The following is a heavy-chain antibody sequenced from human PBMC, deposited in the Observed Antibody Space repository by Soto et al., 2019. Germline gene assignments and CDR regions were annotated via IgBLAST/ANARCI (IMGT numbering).Heavy chain of an antibody. Sequence: ASVKVSCKASGYTFTSYGISWVRQAPGQGLEWMGWIGAYNGNTNYAQKLQGRVTMTTDTSTSTAYMELRSLRSDDTAVYYCARVRPQQLVGYYYYGMDVWGQGTTVTVSS. V-gene: IGHV1-18*01. CDR3: ARVRPQQLVGYYYYGMDV. CDR2: IGAYNGNT. D-gene: IGHD6-13*01. J-gene: IGHJ6*02. CDR1: GYTFTSYG.